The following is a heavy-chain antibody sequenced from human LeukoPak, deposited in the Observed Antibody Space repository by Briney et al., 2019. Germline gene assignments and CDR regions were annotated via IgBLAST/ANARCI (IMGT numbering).Heavy chain of an antibody. D-gene: IGHD5-12*01. CDR3: ARDGS. CDR2: ITYDGYYK. J-gene: IGHJ5*02. V-gene: IGHV3-30*03. CDR1: GFSFSTYG. Sequence: GGSLRLSCAASGFSFSTYGMHWVRQAPGKGLEWVAVITYDGYYKYYANSVKGRFTISSDNSKNTLYLQMNSLRAEDTAVYYCARDGSWGQGTLVTVSS.